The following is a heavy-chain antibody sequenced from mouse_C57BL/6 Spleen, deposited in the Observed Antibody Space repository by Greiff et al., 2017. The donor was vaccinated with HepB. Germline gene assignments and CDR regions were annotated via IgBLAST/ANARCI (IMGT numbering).Heavy chain of an antibody. Sequence: VKLQQPGAELVMPGASVKLSCKASGYTFTSYWMHWVKQRPGQGLEWIGEIDPSDSYTNYNQKFKGKSTLTVGKSSSTAYMQLSSLTSEDSAVYYCARMGTVVYFDYWGQGTTLTVSS. CDR3: ARMGTVVYFDY. CDR2: IDPSDSYT. V-gene: IGHV1-69*01. CDR1: GYTFTSYW. D-gene: IGHD1-1*01. J-gene: IGHJ2*01.